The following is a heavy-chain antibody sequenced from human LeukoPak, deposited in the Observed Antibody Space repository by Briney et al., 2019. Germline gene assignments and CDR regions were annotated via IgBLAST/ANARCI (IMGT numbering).Heavy chain of an antibody. CDR1: GFTFRNYG. V-gene: IGHV3-30*02. D-gene: IGHD6-13*01. Sequence: GGSLRLSCAASGFTFRNYGMHWVRQAPGKGLEWVASIRTDGGEKYHADSVQGRFSITRDNSKNTLYLQMDSLRAEDTALYYCARIGYSTSWANFDYWGPGTLVNVSS. J-gene: IGHJ4*02. CDR3: ARIGYSTSWANFDY. CDR2: IRTDGGEK.